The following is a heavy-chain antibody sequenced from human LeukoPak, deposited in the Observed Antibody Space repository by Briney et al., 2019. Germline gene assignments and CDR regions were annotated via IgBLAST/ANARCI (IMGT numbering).Heavy chain of an antibody. CDR3: VRDPGEAAAVDPNWFDP. V-gene: IGHV3-21*01. J-gene: IGHJ5*02. CDR2: ISGSNTYT. CDR1: GFTFSTFS. D-gene: IGHD6-13*01. Sequence: PGGSLRLSCAASGFTFSTFSMNWVRQSPGKGLEWLSSISGSNTYTYYADSVKGRFTISRDNAKNSLYLQMNSLRAEDTAVYYCVRDPGEAAAVDPNWFDPWGQGTLVTVSS.